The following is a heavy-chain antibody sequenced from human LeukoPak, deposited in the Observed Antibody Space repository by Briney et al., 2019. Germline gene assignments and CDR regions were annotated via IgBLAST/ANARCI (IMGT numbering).Heavy chain of an antibody. Sequence: GASVKVSCKASGYTFTGYYMHWVRQAPGQGLEWMGWINPNSGGTNYAQKFQGRVTMTRDTSISTAYMELSRLRSDDTAVYYCARDLELRYFDWLDSDRIYYYYYMDVWGKGTTVTVSS. V-gene: IGHV1-2*02. J-gene: IGHJ6*03. CDR3: ARDLELRYFDWLDSDRIYYYYYMDV. CDR1: GYTFTGYY. D-gene: IGHD3-9*01. CDR2: INPNSGGT.